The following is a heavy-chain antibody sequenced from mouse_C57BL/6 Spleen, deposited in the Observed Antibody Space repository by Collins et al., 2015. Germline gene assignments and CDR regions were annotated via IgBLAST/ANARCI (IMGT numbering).Heavy chain of an antibody. J-gene: IGHJ4*01. D-gene: IGHD2-14*01. CDR2: INTYTGEP. V-gene: IGHV9-3-1*01. Sequence: IQLVQSGPELKKPGETVKISCKASGYTFTNYGMNWVKQAPGKGLKWMGWINTYTGEPTYADDFKGRFAFSLETSASTSYLQINNLKNEDTATYFCARESKYRYDDAMDYWGQGTSVTVSS. CDR3: ARESKYRYDDAMDY. CDR1: GYTFTNYG.